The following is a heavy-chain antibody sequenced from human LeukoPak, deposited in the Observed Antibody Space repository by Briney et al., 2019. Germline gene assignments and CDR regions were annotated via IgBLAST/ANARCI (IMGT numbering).Heavy chain of an antibody. D-gene: IGHD3-10*01. CDR1: GFTFSSYA. Sequence: GGSLRLSCAASGFTFSSYAMSWVRQAPGKGLEWVSAISGSGGSTYYADSVKGRFTISRDNSKNTLYLQMNSLRAEDTAVYYCAKVGGDGGGLWFGELWDYFDYWGQGTLVTVSS. CDR3: AKVGGDGGGLWFGELWDYFDY. J-gene: IGHJ4*02. CDR2: ISGSGGST. V-gene: IGHV3-23*01.